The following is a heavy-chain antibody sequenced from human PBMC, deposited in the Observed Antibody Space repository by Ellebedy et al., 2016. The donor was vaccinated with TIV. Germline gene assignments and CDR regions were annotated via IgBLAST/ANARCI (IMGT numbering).Heavy chain of an antibody. Sequence: MPSETLSLTCAVYGGSSSGYFWSWIRQPPGKGLEWIGEINYRGGTNYNPSLKSRVIISVDTSKNQLSLKLSSVTAADAAMYYCARWNEGFDYWGQGTLVTVSS. J-gene: IGHJ4*02. V-gene: IGHV4-34*01. CDR2: INYRGGT. CDR1: GGSSSGYF. CDR3: ARWNEGFDY. D-gene: IGHD1-1*01.